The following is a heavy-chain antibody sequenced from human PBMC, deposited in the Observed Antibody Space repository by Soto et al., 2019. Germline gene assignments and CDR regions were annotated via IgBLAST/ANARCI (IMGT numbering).Heavy chain of an antibody. CDR3: ARDAAAGNNWFDP. V-gene: IGHV4-31*03. J-gene: IGHJ5*02. Sequence: PSETLSLTCTVSGGSISSGGYYWSWIRQHPGKGLEWIGYIYYSGSTYYNPSLKSRVTISVDTSKNQFSLKLSSVTAADTAVYYCARDAAAGNNWFDPWGQGTLVTVSS. CDR1: GGSISSGGYY. CDR2: IYYSGST. D-gene: IGHD6-13*01.